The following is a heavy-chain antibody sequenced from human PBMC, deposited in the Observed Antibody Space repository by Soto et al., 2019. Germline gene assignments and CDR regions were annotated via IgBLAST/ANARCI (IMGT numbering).Heavy chain of an antibody. CDR1: GYTFTNYG. D-gene: IGHD1-26*01. J-gene: IGHJ4*02. Sequence: QVQLVQSGAEVKKPGASVKVSCKASGYTFTNYGISWVRQAPGQGLEWMGWISPYNGDTNYAQNLQARVTMTTDTYTSTAYMELRSLRSDDTAVYYCVTGATGDYWGQGTLVTVSS. CDR2: ISPYNGDT. CDR3: VTGATGDY. V-gene: IGHV1-18*01.